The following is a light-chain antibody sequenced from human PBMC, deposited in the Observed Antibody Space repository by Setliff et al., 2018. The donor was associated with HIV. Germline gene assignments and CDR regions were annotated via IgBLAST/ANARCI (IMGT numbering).Light chain of an antibody. V-gene: IGLV2-14*03. CDR2: DVS. Sequence: QSVLTQPASVSGSPGQSITISCTGTSSDVGGYNYVSWYQQHPGKAPKLMIYDVSNRPSGVSNRFSGSKSGNTASLIISGLQPEDEADYYCSSYAGSNNVFGTGTKVTVL. CDR3: SSYAGSNNV. J-gene: IGLJ1*01. CDR1: SSDVGGYNY.